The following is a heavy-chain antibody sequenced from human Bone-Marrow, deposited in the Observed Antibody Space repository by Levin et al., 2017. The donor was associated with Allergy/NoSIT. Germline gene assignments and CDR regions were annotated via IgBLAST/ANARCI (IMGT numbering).Heavy chain of an antibody. CDR3: ARVMVDSGYDYMFDR. CDR2: INSDGSGT. Sequence: HPGGSLRLSCAASGFEFSPYWMHWVRQVPGKGLVWVSRINSDGSGTIYADSVKGRFTISRDNAKSTVYVDMNGLRDEDTAVYYCARVMVDSGYDYMFDRWGQGTLVAVSS. D-gene: IGHD5-12*01. V-gene: IGHV3-74*01. J-gene: IGHJ5*02. CDR1: GFEFSPYW.